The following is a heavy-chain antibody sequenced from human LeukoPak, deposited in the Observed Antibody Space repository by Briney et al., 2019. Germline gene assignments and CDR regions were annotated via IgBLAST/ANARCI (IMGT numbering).Heavy chain of an antibody. Sequence: SETLSLACAVYGGSFSGYYWSWIRQPPGKGLEWIGEINHSGSTNYNPSLKSRVTISVDTSKNQFSLKLSSVTAADTAVYYCARDRDNWTSYFDYWGQGTLVTVSS. J-gene: IGHJ4*02. CDR3: ARDRDNWTSYFDY. D-gene: IGHD1-1*01. V-gene: IGHV4-34*01. CDR2: INHSGST. CDR1: GGSFSGYY.